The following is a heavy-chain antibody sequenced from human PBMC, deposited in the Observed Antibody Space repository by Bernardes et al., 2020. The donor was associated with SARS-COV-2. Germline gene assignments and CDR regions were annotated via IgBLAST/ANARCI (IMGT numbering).Heavy chain of an antibody. Sequence: GGSLRLSCAASGFTFDDYTMHWVRQAPGKGLEWVSLISWDGGSTYYADSVKGRFTISRDNSKNSLYLQMNRMRTEDTALYYCAKASLWFGRFYGMDVWGKGTTVTVSS. D-gene: IGHD3-10*01. CDR1: GFTFDDYT. J-gene: IGHJ6*04. V-gene: IGHV3-43*01. CDR3: AKASLWFGRFYGMDV. CDR2: ISWDGGST.